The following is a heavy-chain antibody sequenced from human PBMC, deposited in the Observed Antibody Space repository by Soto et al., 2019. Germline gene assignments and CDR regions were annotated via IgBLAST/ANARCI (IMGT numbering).Heavy chain of an antibody. CDR1: GYSFTSYW. V-gene: IGHV5-51*01. J-gene: IGHJ6*02. CDR2: IYPGDSDT. Sequence: PRESLKISCKGSGYSFTSYWIGWVRQMPGKGLEWMGIIYPGDSDTRYSPSFQGQVTISADKSISTAYLQWSSLKASDTAMYYCARLEGVVVPADHGMDVWGQGTTVTVSS. D-gene: IGHD2-2*01. CDR3: ARLEGVVVPADHGMDV.